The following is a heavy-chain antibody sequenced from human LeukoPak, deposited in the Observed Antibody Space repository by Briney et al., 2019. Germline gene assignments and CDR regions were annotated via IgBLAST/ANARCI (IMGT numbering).Heavy chain of an antibody. CDR1: GFTFSNAW. V-gene: IGHV3-15*07. CDR3: TTAHCSSTSCQF. CDR2: IKSKTDGGTT. J-gene: IGHJ4*02. D-gene: IGHD2-2*01. Sequence: PGGSLRLSCAASGFTFSNAWMNWVRQAPGKGLEWVGRIKSKTDGGTTDYAVSVEGRFTISRDDSKNTLYLQMNNLKTEDTAVYYCTTAHCSSTSCQFWGQGTLVTVSS.